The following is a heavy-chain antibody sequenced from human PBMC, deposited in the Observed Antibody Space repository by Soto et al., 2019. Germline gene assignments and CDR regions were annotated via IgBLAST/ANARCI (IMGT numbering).Heavy chain of an antibody. CDR3: DQDLTSMVRVVQPSP. J-gene: IGHJ5*02. CDR1: GFTFSKYA. CDR2: ISGSGVIK. V-gene: IGHV3-23*01. D-gene: IGHD3-10*01. Sequence: EVQLLQSGGGWVQPGGSLRLSCAASGFTFSKYAMAWVRQAPGKGLAWVSSISGSGVIKYYADSVQGLFSISRANTKNTVSVQMNSLRVEDTAIYSCDQDLTSMVRVVQPSPWGQVILVNVSS.